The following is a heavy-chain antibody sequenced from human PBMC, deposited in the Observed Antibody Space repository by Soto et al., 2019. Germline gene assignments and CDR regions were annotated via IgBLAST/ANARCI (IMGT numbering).Heavy chain of an antibody. CDR1: GGSITSYY. Sequence: SETLSLTCTVSGGSITSYYWAWIRQPPGQGLEWIGYISDIGSTSYNPSLTSRVTMLVDTSKKQFSLKLSSVTEADSAVYFCARSIPDSRGGGMDVWGQGATVTVSS. CDR2: ISDIGST. J-gene: IGHJ6*02. CDR3: ARSIPDSRGGGMDV. V-gene: IGHV4-59*01. D-gene: IGHD3-10*01.